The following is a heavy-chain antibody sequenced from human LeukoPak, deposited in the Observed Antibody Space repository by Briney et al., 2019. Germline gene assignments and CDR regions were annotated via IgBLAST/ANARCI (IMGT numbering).Heavy chain of an antibody. CDR1: GFTVSSNY. J-gene: IGHJ6*01. CDR3: ARDQKAAAGYYYYYGMDV. CDR2: IYSGGST. V-gene: IGHV3-53*01. Sequence: GGSLRLSCAASGFTVSSNYMSWVRQAPGKGLEWFSVIYSGGSTCYADSVKGRFTISRDNSKNTLYLQMNSLRAEDTAVYYCARDQKAAAGYYYYYGMDVWGQGTTVTVSS. D-gene: IGHD6-13*01.